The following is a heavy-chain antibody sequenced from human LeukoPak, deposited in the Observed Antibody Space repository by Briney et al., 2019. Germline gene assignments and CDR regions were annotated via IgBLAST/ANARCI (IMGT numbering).Heavy chain of an antibody. J-gene: IGHJ4*02. CDR3: AKDLVRNSVHIVVVVAARASFDY. CDR1: GFTFSSYA. D-gene: IGHD2-15*01. CDR2: ISGSGGST. V-gene: IGHV3-23*01. Sequence: GGSLRLSCAAFGFTFSSYAMSWVRQAPGKGLEWVSAISGSGGSTYYADSVKGRFTISRDSSKNTLYLQMNSLRAEDTAVYYCAKDLVRNSVHIVVVVAARASFDYWGQGTLVTVSS.